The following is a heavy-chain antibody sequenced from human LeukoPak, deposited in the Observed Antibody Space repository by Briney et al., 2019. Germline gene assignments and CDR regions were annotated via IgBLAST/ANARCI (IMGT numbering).Heavy chain of an antibody. CDR3: ATDMGYYASSGYYYKWFDP. J-gene: IGHJ5*02. Sequence: ASVKVSCKVTGYTLTELSMHWVRQAPGKGLEWMGGFDPEDGETIYAQKFQGRVTMTEDTSTDTAYMELSSLRSEDTAVYYCATDMGYYASSGYYYKWFDPWGQGTLVTVSS. V-gene: IGHV1-24*01. CDR1: GYTLTELS. CDR2: FDPEDGET. D-gene: IGHD3-22*01.